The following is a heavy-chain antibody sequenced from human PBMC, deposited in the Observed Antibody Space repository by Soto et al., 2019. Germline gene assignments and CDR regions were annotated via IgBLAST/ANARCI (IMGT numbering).Heavy chain of an antibody. V-gene: IGHV4-39*01. CDR1: GGSIISSSYC. CDR2: IYYSGST. D-gene: IGHD3-3*01. CDR3: ARHDPEATYYDFWSGPTFDY. Sequence: SETLSLTCTVSGGSIISSSYCWGWIRQPPGKGLVWIGSIYYSGSTYYNPSLKSRVTISVDTSKNQFSLKLSSVTAADTAVYYCARHDPEATYYDFWSGPTFDYWGQGTLVTVSS. J-gene: IGHJ4*02.